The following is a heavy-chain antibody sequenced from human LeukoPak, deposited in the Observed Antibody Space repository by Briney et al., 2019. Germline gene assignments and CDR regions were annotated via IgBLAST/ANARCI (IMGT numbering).Heavy chain of an antibody. J-gene: IGHJ4*02. CDR1: AFTFSSYA. CDR3: TRDLAPMGIAVAGTEPYYFDY. V-gene: IGHV3-64*04. Sequence: AGSLRLSSSASAFTFSSYAMHWVRQAPGKGLEYVSAISSNGGSTYYADSVKGRFTISRDDSKSIAYLQMNSLKTEDTAVYYCTRDLAPMGIAVAGTEPYYFDYWGQGALVTVSS. CDR2: ISSNGGST. D-gene: IGHD6-19*01.